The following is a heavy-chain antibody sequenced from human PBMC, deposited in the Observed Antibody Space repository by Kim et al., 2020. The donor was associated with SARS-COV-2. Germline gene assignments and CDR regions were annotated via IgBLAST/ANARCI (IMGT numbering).Heavy chain of an antibody. CDR3: ARDDLEGN. CDR2: INQDGSEK. Sequence: GGSLRLSCAASGFSFNTYWMSWVRQAPGKGLEWVANINQDGSEKYYMDSVKGRFTISRDNAKSSLYLQMNSLRADDTAVYYCARDDLEGNWGQGTLVSVSS. CDR1: GFSFNTYW. J-gene: IGHJ4*02. V-gene: IGHV3-7*01.